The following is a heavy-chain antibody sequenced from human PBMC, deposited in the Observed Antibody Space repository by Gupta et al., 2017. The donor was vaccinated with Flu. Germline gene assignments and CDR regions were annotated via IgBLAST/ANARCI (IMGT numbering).Heavy chain of an antibody. CDR3: ARSDITGEGFDY. CDR2: ISGYT. V-gene: IGHV4-39*01. Sequence: QLQLQESGPGLVKPSETLSLTCTVSGGSISSNYYFWGWIRQPPGKGLEWIGSISGYTYYNPSLKSRVTISVDTSKNQFSLKLSSVTAADTALYYCARSDITGEGFDYWGQGTLVTVSS. J-gene: IGHJ4*02. CDR1: GGSISSNYYF. D-gene: IGHD7-27*01.